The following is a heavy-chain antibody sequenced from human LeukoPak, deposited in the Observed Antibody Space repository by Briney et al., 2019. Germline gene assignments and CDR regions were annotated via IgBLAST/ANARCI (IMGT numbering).Heavy chain of an antibody. D-gene: IGHD3-10*01. CDR2: IRSKAYGGTT. V-gene: IGHV3-49*04. CDR3: ARIYGSGTYWDY. CDR1: GFTFGDYA. J-gene: IGHJ4*02. Sequence: GGSLRLSCTASGFTFGDYAMSWVRQAPGKGLEWVGFIRSKAYGGTTEYAASVKGRFTISRDDSKSIAYLQVNSLKTEDTAVYYCARIYGSGTYWDYWGQGTLVTVSS.